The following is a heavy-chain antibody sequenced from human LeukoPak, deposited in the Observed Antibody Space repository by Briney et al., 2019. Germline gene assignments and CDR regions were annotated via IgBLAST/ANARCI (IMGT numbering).Heavy chain of an antibody. CDR3: ARRHIYGYYFDY. V-gene: IGHV4-59*08. D-gene: IGHD5-18*01. J-gene: IGHJ4*02. Sequence: PSETLSLTCTVSGGSIISYYWSWIRQPPGKGLEWIGYIYYSGSTNYNPSLKSRLTISVDTSKNQFSLKLSSVTAADTAVYYCARRHIYGYYFDYWGQGTLVTVSS. CDR1: GGSIISYY. CDR2: IYYSGST.